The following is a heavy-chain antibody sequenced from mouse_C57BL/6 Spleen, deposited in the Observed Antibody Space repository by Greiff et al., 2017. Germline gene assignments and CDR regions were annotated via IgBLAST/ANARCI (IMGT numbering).Heavy chain of an antibody. CDR3: TTVVKTAYWYFDV. J-gene: IGHJ1*03. CDR2: IDPEDGDT. Sequence: VQLKQSGAELVRPGASVKLSCTASGFNIKDYYMHWVKQRPEQGLEWIGRIDPEDGDTEYAPKFQGKATMTADTSSNTAYLQLSSLTSEDTAVYYCTTVVKTAYWYFDVWGTGTTVTVSS. D-gene: IGHD2-2*01. V-gene: IGHV14-1*01. CDR1: GFNIKDYY.